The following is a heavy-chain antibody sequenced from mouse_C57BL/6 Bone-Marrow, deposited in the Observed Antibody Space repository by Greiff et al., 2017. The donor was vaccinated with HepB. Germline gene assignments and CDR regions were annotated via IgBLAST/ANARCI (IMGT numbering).Heavy chain of an antibody. CDR2: IDPSDSET. CDR1: GYTFTSYW. J-gene: IGHJ2*01. Sequence: VQLQQPGAELVRPGSSVKLSCKASGYTFTSYWMHWVKQRPIQGLEWIGNIDPSDSETHYNQKFKDKATLTVDKSSSTAYMQLSSLTSEDSAVYYCARDGYWGCFDYWGQGTTLTVSS. V-gene: IGHV1-52*01. CDR3: ARDGYWGCFDY. D-gene: IGHD2-3*01.